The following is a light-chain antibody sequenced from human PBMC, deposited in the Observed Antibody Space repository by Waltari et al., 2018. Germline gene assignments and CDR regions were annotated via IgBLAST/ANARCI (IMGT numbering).Light chain of an antibody. Sequence: GSASQGVTNYLARYRQKPGQAPRRRSYDASNRATGSPARFRGSGSGTDFTLTISSLEPEDFAVYYCQERSNWVFTFGPGTKVDI. J-gene: IGKJ3*01. V-gene: IGKV3D-11*01. CDR3: QERSNWVFT. CDR2: DAS. CDR1: QGVTNY.